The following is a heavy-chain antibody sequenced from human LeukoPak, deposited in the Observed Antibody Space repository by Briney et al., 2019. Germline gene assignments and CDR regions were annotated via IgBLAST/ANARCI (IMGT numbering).Heavy chain of an antibody. CDR3: ARRSPSADAFDI. J-gene: IGHJ3*02. V-gene: IGHV7-4-1*02. Sequence: ASVKVSCKAYGYTFSSYAMNWVRQAPGQGLEWMGCINTNTRNPTYAQGFTGRFVFSLDISVTTAYLQISNLKAEDTASYYCARRSPSADAFDIWGQGTMVTVSS. CDR1: GYTFSSYA. CDR2: INTNTRNP.